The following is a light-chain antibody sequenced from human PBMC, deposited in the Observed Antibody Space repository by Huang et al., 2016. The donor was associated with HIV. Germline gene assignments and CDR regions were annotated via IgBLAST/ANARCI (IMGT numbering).Light chain of an antibody. Sequence: EVVMTQSPATLSVSPGERAAISCRASQSVTTNLAWYQQKPGQTPRLPIYGASTRATGIPARFSGSGSDTEFTLTIGSLQSEDFAVYYCQQYNNSPFTFGPGTKVDIK. CDR2: GAS. CDR1: QSVTTN. V-gene: IGKV3-15*01. J-gene: IGKJ3*01. CDR3: QQYNNSPFT.